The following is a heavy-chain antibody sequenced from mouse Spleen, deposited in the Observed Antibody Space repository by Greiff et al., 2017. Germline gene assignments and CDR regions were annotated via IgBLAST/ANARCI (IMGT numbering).Heavy chain of an antibody. V-gene: IGHV1-66*01. CDR3: ARTRGLRRTAYAMDY. CDR2: IYPGSGNT. J-gene: IGHJ4*01. CDR1: GYSFTSYY. Sequence: VQLQESGPELVKPGASVKISCKASGYSFTSYYIHWVKQRPGQGLEWIGWIYPGSGNTKYNEKFKGKATLTADTSSSTAYMQLSSLTSEDSAVYYCARTRGLRRTAYAMDYWGQGTSVTVSS. D-gene: IGHD2-4*01.